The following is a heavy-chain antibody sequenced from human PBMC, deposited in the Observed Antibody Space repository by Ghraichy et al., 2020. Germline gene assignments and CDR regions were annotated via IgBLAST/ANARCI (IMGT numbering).Heavy chain of an antibody. CDR2: IYYSGST. CDR1: GGSISSYY. Sequence: SETLSLTCTVSGGSISSYYWSWIRQPPGKGLEWIGYIYYSGSTNYNPSLKSRVTISVDTSKNQFSLKLSSVTAADTAVYYCARAVVIANPDLGHWGQGTLVTVSS. D-gene: IGHD2-21*01. J-gene: IGHJ1*01. V-gene: IGHV4-59*01. CDR3: ARAVVIANPDLGH.